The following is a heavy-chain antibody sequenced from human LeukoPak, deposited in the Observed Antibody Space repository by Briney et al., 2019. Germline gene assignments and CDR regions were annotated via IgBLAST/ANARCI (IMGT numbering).Heavy chain of an antibody. Sequence: PGGSLRLSCAASGFTFSAYALHWVRQAPGKGLDWVALISHDGSQRYYTDSVRGRFTISRDNSKNTLYLQMDSLRAEDTAVYYCAKGQNRNGGALAYWGQGTLVTVSS. CDR1: GFTFSAYA. CDR3: AKGQNRNGGALAY. CDR2: ISHDGSQR. D-gene: IGHD3-16*01. V-gene: IGHV3-30*04. J-gene: IGHJ4*02.